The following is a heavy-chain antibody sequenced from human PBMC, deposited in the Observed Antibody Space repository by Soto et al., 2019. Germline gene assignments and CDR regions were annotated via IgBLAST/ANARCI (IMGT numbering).Heavy chain of an antibody. CDR3: ATGYSSSWYRLYYYYYGMDV. Sequence: SETLSLTCTVSGGSISSSSYYWGWIRQPPGKGLEWIGSIYYSGSTYYNPSLKSRVTISVDTSKNQFSLKLSSVTAADTAVYYCATGYSSSWYRLYYYYYGMDVWGQGTTVTVSS. J-gene: IGHJ6*02. CDR1: GGSISSSSYY. CDR2: IYYSGST. V-gene: IGHV4-39*01. D-gene: IGHD6-13*01.